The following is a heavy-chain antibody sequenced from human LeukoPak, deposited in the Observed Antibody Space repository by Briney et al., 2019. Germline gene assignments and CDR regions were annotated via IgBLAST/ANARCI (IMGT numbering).Heavy chain of an antibody. CDR3: ARSRDGYKPGGYLEYFDY. D-gene: IGHD5-24*01. V-gene: IGHV1-69*13. J-gene: IGHJ4*02. CDR2: IIPIFGTA. CDR1: GGTFSSYA. Sequence: SVKVSCKASGGTFSSYAISWVRQAPGQGLEWMGGIIPIFGTANYAQKFQGRVTITADESTSTAYMELSSLRSEDTTVYYCARSRDGYKPGGYLEYFDYWGQGTLVTVSS.